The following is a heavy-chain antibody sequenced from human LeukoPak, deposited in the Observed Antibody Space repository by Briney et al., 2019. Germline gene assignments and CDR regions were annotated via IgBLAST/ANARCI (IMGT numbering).Heavy chain of an antibody. CDR3: ASSRGYSSSLWYYYMDV. Sequence: SETLSLTCAVYGGPFSGYYWSWIRQPPGKGLEWIGEINQSGTTNYNPSLKSRVTISIDTSKNQFSLKLSSVTAADTAVYYCASSRGYSSSLWYYYMDVWGKGTTVTVSS. D-gene: IGHD6-13*01. J-gene: IGHJ6*03. CDR2: INQSGTT. V-gene: IGHV4-34*01. CDR1: GGPFSGYY.